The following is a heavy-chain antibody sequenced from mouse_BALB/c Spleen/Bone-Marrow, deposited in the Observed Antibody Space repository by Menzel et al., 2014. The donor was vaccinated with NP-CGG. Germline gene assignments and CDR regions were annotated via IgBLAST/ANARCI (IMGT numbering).Heavy chain of an antibody. CDR3: ARHSDYDYFDY. D-gene: IGHD2-4*01. J-gene: IGHJ2*01. CDR2: ISNGGGST. Sequence: EVMLVESGGGLVQPGGSLKLSCATSGFTFSDYYMYWVRPTPEKRLEWVAYISNGGGSTYYPDTVKGRFTISRDNAKNTLYLQMSRLKSEDTAMYYCARHSDYDYFDYWGQGTTLTVSS. CDR1: GFTFSDYY. V-gene: IGHV5-12*02.